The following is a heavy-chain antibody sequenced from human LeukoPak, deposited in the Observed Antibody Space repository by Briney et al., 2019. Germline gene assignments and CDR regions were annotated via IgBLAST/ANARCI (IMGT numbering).Heavy chain of an antibody. D-gene: IGHD4-17*01. V-gene: IGHV3-74*01. CDR2: INSDGSST. CDR3: ARRTTVTTGAFDY. CDR1: GFNFGDYF. J-gene: IGHJ4*02. Sequence: GGSLRLSCTASGFNFGDYFMSWIRQSPGKGLVWVSRINSDGSSTSYADSVKGRFTISRDNAKNTLYLQMNSLRAEDTAVYYCARRTTVTTGAFDYWGQGTLVTVSS.